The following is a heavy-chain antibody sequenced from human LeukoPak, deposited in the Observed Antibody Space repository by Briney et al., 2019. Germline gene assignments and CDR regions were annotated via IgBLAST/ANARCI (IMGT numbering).Heavy chain of an antibody. CDR3: ARGALEGYFDY. CDR1: GGSISSYN. CDR2: IYTSGST. V-gene: IGHV4-4*07. J-gene: IGHJ4*02. Sequence: SETLSLTCSVSGGSISSYNWSWIRQPAGKGLEWIGRIYTSGSTYYNPSLKSRVTISVDTSKNQFSLKLSSVTAADTAVYYCARGALEGYFDYWGQGTLVTVSS.